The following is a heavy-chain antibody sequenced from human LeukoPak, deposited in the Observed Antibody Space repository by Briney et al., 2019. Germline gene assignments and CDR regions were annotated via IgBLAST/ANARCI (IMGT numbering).Heavy chain of an antibody. CDR1: GDSISSYY. CDR3: ARDSPYGSGSYYSYYGMDV. CDR2: IYYSGRT. Sequence: SETLSLTCTVSGDSISSYYWSWIRQPPGKGLEWVGYIYYSGRTNYNPSLKRRVSISVDTSQNQFSLKLSSVTAADTAVYYCARDSPYGSGSYYSYYGMDVWGQGTTVTVSS. D-gene: IGHD3-10*01. V-gene: IGHV4-59*01. J-gene: IGHJ6*02.